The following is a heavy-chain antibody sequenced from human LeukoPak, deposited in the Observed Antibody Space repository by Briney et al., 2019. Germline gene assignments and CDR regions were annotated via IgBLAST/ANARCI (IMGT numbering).Heavy chain of an antibody. D-gene: IGHD2-8*02. CDR2: VNPNSGDT. CDR3: ARASVSYWWFDS. Sequence: ASVKVSCKASGYTFTGYYMHWVRQAPGQGLEWMGCVNPNSGDTNYAQKFQGSVTMTRDTSISTVYMELSRLRSDDTAVYYCARASVSYWWFDSWGQGTLVTVSS. J-gene: IGHJ5*01. CDR1: GYTFTGYY. V-gene: IGHV1-2*02.